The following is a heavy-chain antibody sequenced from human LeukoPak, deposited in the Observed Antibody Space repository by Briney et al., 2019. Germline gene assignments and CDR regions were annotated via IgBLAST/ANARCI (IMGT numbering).Heavy chain of an antibody. V-gene: IGHV5-51*01. CDR2: IYPGDSDT. Sequence: GESLKISCKGSGYSFTSYWIGWVRQMPGKGLEWMGIIYPGDSDTRYSPSFQGQVTISADKSISTAYLQWSSLKASDTAMYYCAGSFPAQHPSRPFDYWGQGTLVTVS. J-gene: IGHJ4*02. D-gene: IGHD2-2*01. CDR3: AGSFPAQHPSRPFDY. CDR1: GYSFTSYW.